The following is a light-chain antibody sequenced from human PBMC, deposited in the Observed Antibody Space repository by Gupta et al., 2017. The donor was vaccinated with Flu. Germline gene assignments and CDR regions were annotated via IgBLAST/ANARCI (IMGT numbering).Light chain of an antibody. CDR3: QSFDNYLTGSYV. Sequence: QSLLTQPPSLSGAPGQWITISCTGSGSNIGADYDVQWYQQLPGAAPKLLIYATSNRLSGVSDRFSGSKSGSSASLAIAGLRAEDEADYYCQSFDNYLTGSYVFGTGTRVTVL. CDR1: GSNIGADYD. J-gene: IGLJ1*01. CDR2: ATS. V-gene: IGLV1-40*01.